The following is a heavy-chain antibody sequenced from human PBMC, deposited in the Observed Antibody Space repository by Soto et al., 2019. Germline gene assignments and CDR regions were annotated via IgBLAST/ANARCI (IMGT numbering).Heavy chain of an antibody. CDR3: ARVPTRRQLVLGWFDP. CDR1: GGSISSGDYY. Sequence: SETLSLTCTVSGGSISSGDYYWSWIRQPPGKGLEWIGYIYYSGSTYYYPSVKCRVTISVDTSKNQLSLKMSSVTAADTAVYYCARVPTRRQLVLGWFDPWGQGTLVTVSS. J-gene: IGHJ5*02. V-gene: IGHV4-30-4*01. CDR2: IYYSGST. D-gene: IGHD6-13*01.